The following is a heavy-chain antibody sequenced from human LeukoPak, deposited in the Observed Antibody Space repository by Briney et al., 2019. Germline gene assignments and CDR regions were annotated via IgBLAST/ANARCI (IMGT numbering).Heavy chain of an antibody. D-gene: IGHD1-26*01. CDR3: ARIVGATQKGY. J-gene: IGHJ4*02. V-gene: IGHV1-69*13. CDR2: IIPIFGTA. CDR1: GGTFSSYA. Sequence: RASVKVSCKASGGTFSSYAISWVRQAPGQGLKWMGGIIPIFGTANYAQKFQGRVTITADESTSTAYMELSSLRSEDTAVYYCARIVGATQKGYWGQGTLVTVSS.